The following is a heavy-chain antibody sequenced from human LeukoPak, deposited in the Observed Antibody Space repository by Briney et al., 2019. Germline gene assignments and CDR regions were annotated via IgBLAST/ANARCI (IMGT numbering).Heavy chain of an antibody. Sequence: PSETLSLTCTVSGGSISSYYWSWIRQPPGKGLEWIGYIYHSGTTNYNPSLKSRVTISVDTSKSQFSLKLSSVTAADTAVYYCAMGVGATTGYWGQGTLVTVSS. V-gene: IGHV4-59*01. J-gene: IGHJ4*02. CDR3: AMGVGATTGY. D-gene: IGHD1-26*01. CDR1: GGSISSYY. CDR2: IYHSGTT.